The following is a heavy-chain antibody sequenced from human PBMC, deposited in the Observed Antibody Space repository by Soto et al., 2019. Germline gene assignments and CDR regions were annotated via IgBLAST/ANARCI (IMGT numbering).Heavy chain of an antibody. J-gene: IGHJ6*02. V-gene: IGHV1-2*04. Sequence: ASVKVSCKASGYSFTDYHIHWVRQAPGQGLEWLGRINPNSGGTSTAQKFQGWVTMTTDTSISTASMELTRLTSDDTAIYYCARGDSTDCSNGVCSFFYNHDMDVWGQGTTVTVSS. CDR3: ARGDSTDCSNGVCSFFYNHDMDV. D-gene: IGHD2-8*01. CDR1: GYSFTDYH. CDR2: INPNSGGT.